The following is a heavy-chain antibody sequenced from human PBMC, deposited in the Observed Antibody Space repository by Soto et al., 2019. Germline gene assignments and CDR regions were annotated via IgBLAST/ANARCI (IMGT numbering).Heavy chain of an antibody. Sequence: VQLVESGGGVVQPGRSLRLSCAASGFTFSSYGMHWVRQAPGKGLEWVAVISYDGSNKYYADSVKGRFTISRDNSKNTLYLQMNSLRAEDTAVYYCAKDYVGDYYDFWSGYYTAPDYWGQGTLVTVSS. CDR1: GFTFSSYG. V-gene: IGHV3-30*18. CDR2: ISYDGSNK. J-gene: IGHJ4*02. D-gene: IGHD3-3*01. CDR3: AKDYVGDYYDFWSGYYTAPDY.